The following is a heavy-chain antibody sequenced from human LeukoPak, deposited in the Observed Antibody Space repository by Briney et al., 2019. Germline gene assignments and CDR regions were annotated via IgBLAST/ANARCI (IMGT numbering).Heavy chain of an antibody. CDR2: IYYTGST. CDR1: GGSISTSSYS. J-gene: IGHJ6*03. D-gene: IGHD3-16*02. CDR3: ARAGSYRFGGVIAVYYYYYMDV. Sequence: SETLSLTCTVSGGSISTSSYSWGWIRQPPGKGLEWIGTIYYTGSTNYNPSLKSRVTISVDTSKNQFSLKLSSVTAADTAVYYCARAGSYRFGGVIAVYYYYYMDVWGKGTTVTVSS. V-gene: IGHV4-39*07.